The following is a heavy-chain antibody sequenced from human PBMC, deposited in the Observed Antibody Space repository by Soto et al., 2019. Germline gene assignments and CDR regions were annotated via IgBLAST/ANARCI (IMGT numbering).Heavy chain of an antibody. Sequence: GGSLRLSCAASGFTVSSNYMSWVRQAPGKGLEWVSVIYSGGSTYYADSVKGRFTISRDNSKNSLYLQLNNLRVDDTAVYYCAKVGPSYYYGMDVWGQGTTVTVSS. J-gene: IGHJ6*02. CDR2: IYSGGST. V-gene: IGHV3-53*01. CDR1: GFTVSSNY. CDR3: AKVGPSYYYGMDV. D-gene: IGHD1-26*01.